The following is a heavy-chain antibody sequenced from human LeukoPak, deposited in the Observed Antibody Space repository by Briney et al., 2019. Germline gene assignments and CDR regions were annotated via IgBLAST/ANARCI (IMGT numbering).Heavy chain of an antibody. V-gene: IGHV1-18*01. CDR1: GGTFSSYA. D-gene: IGHD3-3*01. Sequence: ASVKVSCKASGGTFSSYAISWVRQAPGQGLEWMGWISAYNGNTNYAQKLQGRVTMTTDTSTSTAYMELRSLRSDDTAVYYCARDAGNYDFWSGYYRDYYYYGMDVWGQGTTVTVSS. CDR2: ISAYNGNT. CDR3: ARDAGNYDFWSGYYRDYYYYGMDV. J-gene: IGHJ6*02.